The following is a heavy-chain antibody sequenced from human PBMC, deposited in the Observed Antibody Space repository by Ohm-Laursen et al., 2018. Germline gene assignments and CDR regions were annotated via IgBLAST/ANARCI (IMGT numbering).Heavy chain of an antibody. V-gene: IGHV3-23*01. Sequence: SLRLSCAASGFTFSSYAMSWVRQAPGKGLEWVSAISGSGGSTYYAGSVKGRFTISRDNSKNSLYLQVNSLRAEDTAVYYCARGKRIAVAGTKPLDYWGQGTLVTVSS. J-gene: IGHJ4*02. CDR2: ISGSGGST. CDR1: GFTFSSYA. CDR3: ARGKRIAVAGTKPLDY. D-gene: IGHD6-19*01.